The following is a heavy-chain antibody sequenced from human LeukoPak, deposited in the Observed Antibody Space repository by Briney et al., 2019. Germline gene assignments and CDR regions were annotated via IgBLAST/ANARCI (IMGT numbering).Heavy chain of an antibody. CDR1: GYTFTGYY. CDR3: ARDLGYCSGGSCYSLYYYYYYMDV. CDR2: INPNSGGT. Sequence: GASVKVSCKASGYTFTGYYMHWVRQAPGQGLEWMGWINPNSGGTNYAQKFQGRVTMTRDTSISTAYMELSRLRSDDTAVYYCARDLGYCSGGSCYSLYYYYYYMDVWGKGTTVTVSS. D-gene: IGHD2-15*01. V-gene: IGHV1-2*02. J-gene: IGHJ6*03.